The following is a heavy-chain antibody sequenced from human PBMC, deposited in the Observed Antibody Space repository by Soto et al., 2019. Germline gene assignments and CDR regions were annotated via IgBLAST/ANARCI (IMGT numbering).Heavy chain of an antibody. D-gene: IGHD2-15*01. J-gene: IGHJ6*02. CDR2: IKSKTDGGTT. CDR1: GFTFSNAW. Sequence: EVQLVESGGGLVKPGGSLRLSCAASGFTFSNAWMSWVRQAPGKGLEWVGRIKSKTDGGTTDYAAPVKGRFIISRDDSKNTLYLQMNSLKTEDTAVYYCTTGSVPGFDSYYYGMDVWGQGTTVTVSS. CDR3: TTGSVPGFDSYYYGMDV. V-gene: IGHV3-15*01.